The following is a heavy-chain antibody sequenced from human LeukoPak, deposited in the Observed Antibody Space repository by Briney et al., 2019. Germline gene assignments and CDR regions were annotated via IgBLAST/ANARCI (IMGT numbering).Heavy chain of an antibody. D-gene: IGHD3-16*01. CDR3: ARVEGGGRRGYWFDP. J-gene: IGHJ5*02. V-gene: IGHV4-31*03. Sequence: SETLSLTCTVSGGSISSGGYYWSWLRQNPGKGLEWIGYVYHTGSTYSNPSLKSRATISIATSKNQFSLRLSSVTAADTAVYYCARVEGGGRRGYWFDPWGQGTLVTVSS. CDR2: VYHTGST. CDR1: GGSISSGGYY.